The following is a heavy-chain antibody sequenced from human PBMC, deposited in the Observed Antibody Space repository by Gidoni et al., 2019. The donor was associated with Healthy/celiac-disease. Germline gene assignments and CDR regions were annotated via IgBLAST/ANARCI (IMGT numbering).Heavy chain of an antibody. V-gene: IGHV1-24*01. CDR1: GYTLTELS. J-gene: IGHJ4*02. Sequence: QVQLVQSGAEVKKPGASVKVSCKVSGYTLTELSMPWVRQAPGKGLEWMGGFDPEDGETIYAQKFQGRVTMTEDTSTDTPYMELSSLRSEDTAVYYCATLGYCSGGSCYWGQGTLVTVSS. CDR3: ATLGYCSGGSCY. D-gene: IGHD2-15*01. CDR2: FDPEDGET.